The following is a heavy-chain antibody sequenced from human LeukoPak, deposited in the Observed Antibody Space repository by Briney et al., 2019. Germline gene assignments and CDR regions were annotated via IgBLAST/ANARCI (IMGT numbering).Heavy chain of an antibody. J-gene: IGHJ4*02. CDR2: ISGSGGST. V-gene: IGHV3-23*01. CDR1: GFTISSYA. CDR3: AKDARRGYFDY. Sequence: GGSLRLSCAASGFTISSYAMSWVSQARGKGLEWVSAISGSGGSTYYADSVKGRFTISRDNSKNTLYLQMNSLRAEDTAVYYCAKDARRGYFDYWGQGTLVTVSS.